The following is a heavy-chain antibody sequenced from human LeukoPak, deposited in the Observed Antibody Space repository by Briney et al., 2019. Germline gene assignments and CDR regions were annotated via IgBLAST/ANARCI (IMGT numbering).Heavy chain of an antibody. Sequence: SETLSLTCTVSGGSITSYYWSWIRQPPGKGLEWIGYMYYSGNSYYNPSLKSRVTISVDTSKKQFSLKLSSMTAADTAVYYCASYSNSWYYFDYWGQGTLVTVSS. CDR2: MYYSGNS. CDR3: ASYSNSWYYFDY. D-gene: IGHD6-13*01. V-gene: IGHV4-59*01. CDR1: GGSITSYY. J-gene: IGHJ4*02.